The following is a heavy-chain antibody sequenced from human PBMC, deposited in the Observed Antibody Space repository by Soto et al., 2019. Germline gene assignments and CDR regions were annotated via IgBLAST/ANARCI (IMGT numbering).Heavy chain of an antibody. CDR1: GFNFRSYA. D-gene: IGHD4-17*01. J-gene: IGHJ6*02. CDR2: ISGSGGST. V-gene: IGHV3-23*01. Sequence: GGSLRLSSAASGFNFRSYAMSWVRQAPGKGLEWVSAISGSGGSTYYADSVKGRFTISRDNSKNTLYLQMNSLRAEDTAVYYCATSFPYGDYGGYYYYGMDVWGQGTTVTVSS. CDR3: ATSFPYGDYGGYYYYGMDV.